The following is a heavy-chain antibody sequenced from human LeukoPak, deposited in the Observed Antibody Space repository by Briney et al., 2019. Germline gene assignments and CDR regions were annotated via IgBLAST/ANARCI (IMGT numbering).Heavy chain of an antibody. J-gene: IGHJ3*02. CDR3: AREGMTTVTSDAFDI. V-gene: IGHV4-59*01. CDR2: IHYSGST. D-gene: IGHD4-11*01. Sequence: SETLSLTCTVSGGSISGYYWSWVRQPPGKGLEWIGFIHYSGSTNYNPSLKSRVTISVDTSKNQFSLKLSSVTAADTAVYYCAREGMTTVTSDAFDIWGQGTMVTVSS. CDR1: GGSISGYY.